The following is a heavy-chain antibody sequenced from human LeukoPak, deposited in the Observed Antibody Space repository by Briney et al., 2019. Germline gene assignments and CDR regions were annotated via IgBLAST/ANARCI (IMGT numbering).Heavy chain of an antibody. CDR2: IRYDGSNK. V-gene: IGHV3-30*02. CDR1: GFTFSSYG. J-gene: IGHJ4*02. Sequence: GGSMGLSWAAYGFTFSSYGMHWVRQAPGKWLEWVAFIRYDGSNKYYADSVKGRFTISRDNSKNTLYLQMNSLRAEDTAVYYCAKDHFHGLDYWGQGTLVPVSS. D-gene: IGHD3-9*01. CDR3: AKDHFHGLDY.